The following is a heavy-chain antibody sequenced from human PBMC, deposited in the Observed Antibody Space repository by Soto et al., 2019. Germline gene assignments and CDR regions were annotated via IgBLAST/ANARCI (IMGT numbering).Heavy chain of an antibody. V-gene: IGHV1-69*12. CDR3: VRVVAIPGYPDN. D-gene: IGHD5-12*01. CDR2: LVPIVDTS. Sequence: QVQLVQSGAEVRQPASSVKVSCKTSGGTFSSYAISWVRQAPGQGLEWMGGLVPIVDTSTYAQKFQGRVTITAHESTITVYMELSSLRSDDTSVYYCVRVVAIPGYPDNWGQGTLVTVSS. J-gene: IGHJ4*02. CDR1: GGTFSSYA.